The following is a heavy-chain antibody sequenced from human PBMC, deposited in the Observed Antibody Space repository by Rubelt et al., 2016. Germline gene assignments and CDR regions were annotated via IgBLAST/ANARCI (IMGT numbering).Heavy chain of an antibody. V-gene: IGHV1-69*06. CDR2: IIPVLPPA. D-gene: IGHD2-2*01. CDR3: ATHLVPAQIRSGYYYYYYMDV. Sequence: APGQGLEWMGGIIPVLPPANYAQKFQARVSITADKSTNTAYMELSSLRSEDTAVYYCATHLVPAQIRSGYYYYYYMDVWGKGTTVTVSS. J-gene: IGHJ6*03.